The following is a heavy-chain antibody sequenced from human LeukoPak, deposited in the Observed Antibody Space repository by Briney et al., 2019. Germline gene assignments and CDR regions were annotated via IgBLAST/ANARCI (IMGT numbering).Heavy chain of an antibody. D-gene: IGHD6-13*01. V-gene: IGHV3-21*01. CDR3: ARDRGIAAAGIGN. Sequence: GGSLRLSCAASGFTFSSYSMNWVRQAPGKGLEWVSSISSSSSYIYYADSVKGRFTISRDNAKNSLYLQMNSLRAEGTAVYYCARDRGIAAAGIGNWGQGTLVTVSS. CDR2: ISSSSSYI. J-gene: IGHJ4*02. CDR1: GFTFSSYS.